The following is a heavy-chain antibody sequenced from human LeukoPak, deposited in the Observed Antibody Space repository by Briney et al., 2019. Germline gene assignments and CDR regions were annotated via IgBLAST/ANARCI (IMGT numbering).Heavy chain of an antibody. CDR3: ARGGYYGSGNDFRFDP. CDR2: IYTSGST. D-gene: IGHD3-10*01. V-gene: IGHV4-4*07. Sequence: ASETLSLTCTVSGGSISSYYWSWIRQPAGKGLEWIGRIYTSGSTNYNPSLKSRVTISVETSKNQFSLELKSVTAADTAVYYCARGGYYGSGNDFRFDPWGQGTLVTVSS. CDR1: GGSISSYY. J-gene: IGHJ5*02.